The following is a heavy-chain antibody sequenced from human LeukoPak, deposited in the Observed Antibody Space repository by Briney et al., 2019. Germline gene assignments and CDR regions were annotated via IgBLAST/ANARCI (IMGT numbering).Heavy chain of an antibody. J-gene: IGHJ5*02. V-gene: IGHV1-46*01. CDR2: INPSGGST. CDR3: ATHTYYYGSGSRIQFDP. D-gene: IGHD3-10*01. CDR1: GYTFTSYY. Sequence: GASVKVSCKASGYTFTSYYMHWVRQAPGQGLEWMGIINPSGGSTSYAQKFQGRVTMTRDTSTSTVYMELSSLRSEDTAVYYCATHTYYYGSGSRIQFDPWGQGTLVTVSS.